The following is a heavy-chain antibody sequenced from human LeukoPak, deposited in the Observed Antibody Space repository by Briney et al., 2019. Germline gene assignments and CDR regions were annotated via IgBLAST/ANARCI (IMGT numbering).Heavy chain of an antibody. Sequence: PGGSLRLSCAASGFTFSNFAMLWVRQAPGKGLEWVSSISGSGDSTHYTDSVKGRFTISRDNSRNTVYLQMNSPRAEDTALYYCAKVLVSGYYYDYWGQGTLVTVSS. CDR1: GFTFSNFA. V-gene: IGHV3-23*01. J-gene: IGHJ4*02. CDR2: ISGSGDST. D-gene: IGHD3-22*01. CDR3: AKVLVSGYYYDY.